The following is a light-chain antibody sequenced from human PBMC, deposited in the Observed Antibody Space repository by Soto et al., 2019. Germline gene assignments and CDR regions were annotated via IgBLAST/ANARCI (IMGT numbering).Light chain of an antibody. Sequence: DIQMTQSPSSVSASVGDRVTITCRASQGISSWLAWYHQKPGKAPKVLIYDASSLQSGVPSRFSGSGSGTDFTLTISNLQPGDFATYYCQQVYSFPLTFGGGTKVEIK. J-gene: IGKJ4*01. CDR1: QGISSW. CDR3: QQVYSFPLT. CDR2: DAS. V-gene: IGKV1D-12*01.